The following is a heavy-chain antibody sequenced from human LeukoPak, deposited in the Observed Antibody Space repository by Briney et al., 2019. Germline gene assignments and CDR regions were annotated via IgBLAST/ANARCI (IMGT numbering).Heavy chain of an antibody. CDR3: ASAYCGGDCYSPGATNYYYYGMDV. Sequence: ASVKVSCKASGYTFTSYDINWARQATGQGLEWMGWMNPNSGNTGYAQKFQGRVTMTRNTSISTAYMELSSLRSEDTAVYYCASAYCGGDCYSPGATNYYYYGMDVWGQGTTVTVSS. CDR1: GYTFTSYD. CDR2: MNPNSGNT. J-gene: IGHJ6*02. D-gene: IGHD2-21*02. V-gene: IGHV1-8*01.